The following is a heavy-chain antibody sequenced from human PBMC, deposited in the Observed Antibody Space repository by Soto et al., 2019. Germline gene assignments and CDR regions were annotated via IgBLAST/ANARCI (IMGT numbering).Heavy chain of an antibody. CDR1: GFTVSSNY. J-gene: IGHJ4*02. CDR2: IYSGGST. CDR3: ASPDCSSWFPGQIDY. D-gene: IGHD6-13*01. V-gene: IGHV3-53*01. Sequence: EVQLVESGGGLIQPGGSLRLSCAASGFTVSSNYMSWVRQAPGKGLEWVSVIYSGGSTYYADSVKGRFTISRDNSKNTLYLQMNSLRAEDTAVYYCASPDCSSWFPGQIDYWGQGTLVTVSS.